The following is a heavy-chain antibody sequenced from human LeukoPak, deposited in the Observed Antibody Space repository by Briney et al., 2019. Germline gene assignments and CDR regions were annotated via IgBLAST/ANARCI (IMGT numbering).Heavy chain of an antibody. Sequence: PSXTLSLTCAVYGGSFTGYYWSWIRQPPGKGLEWIGEINHSASTNYNPSLKSRVTISVDTSKKQISLKLSSVTAADTAVYYCARAPRVVVPAAIGAFDIWGQGTMVTVSS. CDR1: GGSFTGYY. CDR2: INHSAST. V-gene: IGHV4-34*01. J-gene: IGHJ3*02. D-gene: IGHD2-2*01. CDR3: ARAPRVVVPAAIGAFDI.